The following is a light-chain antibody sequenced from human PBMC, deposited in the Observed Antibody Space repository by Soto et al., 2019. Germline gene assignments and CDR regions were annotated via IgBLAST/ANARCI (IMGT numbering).Light chain of an antibody. CDR2: DAS. Sequence: EIVLTQSPDTLSLSRGERATLSCRASQSVGNDLAWYQQKPGQAPRLLIYDASSRATGIPARFSGSGSGTDFALTISSLEPEDFAVYYCQQRSDWPPLTFGGGTKVETK. V-gene: IGKV3-11*01. CDR3: QQRSDWPPLT. J-gene: IGKJ4*01. CDR1: QSVGND.